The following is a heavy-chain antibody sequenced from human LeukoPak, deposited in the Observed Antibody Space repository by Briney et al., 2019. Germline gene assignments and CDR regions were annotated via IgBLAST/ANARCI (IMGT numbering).Heavy chain of an antibody. Sequence: SETLSLTCTVSGGSLRNQFWSWIRQSPGKGLEWIGYVYSSERVDYNPSLKSRVTMSVDTFKNEFSLSLTSVTAADTAVYYCVRHHGSWTDWYFDLWGRGTLVTVSS. CDR1: GGSLRNQF. D-gene: IGHD6-13*01. CDR2: VYSSERV. CDR3: VRHHGSWTDWYFDL. J-gene: IGHJ2*01. V-gene: IGHV4-4*09.